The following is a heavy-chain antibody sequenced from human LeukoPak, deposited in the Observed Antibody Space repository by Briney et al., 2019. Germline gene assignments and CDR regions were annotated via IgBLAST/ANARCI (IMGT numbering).Heavy chain of an antibody. D-gene: IGHD3-10*01. CDR3: ARNRYYYGSGNYGVPNWFDP. J-gene: IGHJ5*02. V-gene: IGHV4-38-2*02. CDR1: GYSISSGYY. Sequence: SETLSLTCTVSGYSISSGYYWGWIRQPPGKGLEWIGSFYDSGNTYYNPSLKSRVTISVDTSENQFSMKLNSVTAADTAVYYCARNRYYYGSGNYGVPNWFDPWGQGTLVTVSS. CDR2: FYDSGNT.